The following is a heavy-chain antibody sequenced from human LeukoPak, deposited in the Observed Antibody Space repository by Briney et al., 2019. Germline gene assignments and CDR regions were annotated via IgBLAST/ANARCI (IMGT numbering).Heavy chain of an antibody. J-gene: IGHJ3*02. D-gene: IGHD4-17*01. CDR1: GFTFDDYA. CDR3: ARDPYGDSAFDI. V-gene: IGHV3-53*01. CDR2: IYSGGST. Sequence: GGSLRLSCAASGFTFDDYAMHWVRQAPGQGLEWVSVIYSGGSTYYADSVKGRFTISRDNSKNTLYLQMNSLRAEDTAVYYCARDPYGDSAFDIWGQGTMVTVSS.